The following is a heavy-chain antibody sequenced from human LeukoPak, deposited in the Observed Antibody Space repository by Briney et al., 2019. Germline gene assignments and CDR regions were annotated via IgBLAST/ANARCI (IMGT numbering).Heavy chain of an antibody. D-gene: IGHD6-19*01. CDR3: ARGGSYSSGWYRFDY. J-gene: IGHJ4*02. V-gene: IGHV1-69*02. Sequence: ASAKVSCKASGGTFSSYTISWVRQAPGQGLEWMGRIIPILGIANYAQKFQGRVTITADKSTSTAYMELSSLRSEDTAVYYCARGGSYSSGWYRFDYWGKGTLVTVSS. CDR1: GGTFSSYT. CDR2: IIPILGIA.